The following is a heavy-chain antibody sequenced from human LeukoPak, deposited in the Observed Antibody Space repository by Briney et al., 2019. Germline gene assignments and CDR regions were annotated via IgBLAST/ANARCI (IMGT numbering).Heavy chain of an antibody. CDR3: ARVGSVAFYYYYMDV. CDR2: IHHSGST. D-gene: IGHD2-15*01. V-gene: IGHV4-38-2*02. CDR1: GYFISSGYY. J-gene: IGHJ6*03. Sequence: SETLSLTCTVSGYFISSGYYWGWIRQPPGKGLQWIGSIHHSGSTYYNPSLKGRVTISVDTSKNQFSLKLSSVTAADTAVYYCARVGSVAFYYYYMDVWGKGTTVTVSS.